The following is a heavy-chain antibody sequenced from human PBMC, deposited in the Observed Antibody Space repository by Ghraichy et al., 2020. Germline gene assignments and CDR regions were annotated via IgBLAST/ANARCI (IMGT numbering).Heavy chain of an antibody. CDR1: GGSISSYY. CDR3: ARAGYYYDSPPGY. CDR2: IYYSGST. J-gene: IGHJ4*02. D-gene: IGHD3-22*01. V-gene: IGHV4-59*01. Sequence: SETLSLTCTVSGGSISSYYWSWIRQPPGKGLEWIGYIYYSGSTNYNPSPKSRVTISVDTSKNQFSLKLSSVTAADTAVYYCARAGYYYDSPPGYWGQGTLVTVSS.